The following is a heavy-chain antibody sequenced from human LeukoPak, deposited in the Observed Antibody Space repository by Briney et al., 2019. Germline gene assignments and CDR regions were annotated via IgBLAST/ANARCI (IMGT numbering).Heavy chain of an antibody. D-gene: IGHD6-19*01. V-gene: IGHV3-30*02. CDR2: IQSDGSNE. Sequence: GGSLRLSCAASGFTFSTCVMHWVRQAPGKGLEWVALIQSDGSNEYYADSVKGRFTISRDNSKNTLYLQMNSLRAEDTAIYYCVADFDYWGQGTLVTVSS. CDR1: GFTFSTCV. CDR3: VADFDY. J-gene: IGHJ4*02.